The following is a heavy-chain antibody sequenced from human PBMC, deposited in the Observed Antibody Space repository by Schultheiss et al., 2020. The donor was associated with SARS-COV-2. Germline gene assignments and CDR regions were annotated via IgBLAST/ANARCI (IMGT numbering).Heavy chain of an antibody. Sequence: SETLSLTCAVYGGSFSGYYWSWIRQHPGKGLEWIGYIYYSGSTYYNPSLKSRVTISVDTSKNQFSLKLSSVTAADTAVYYCARDPSGWPNWYFDLWGRGTLVTVSS. CDR2: IYYSGST. CDR1: GGSFSGYY. J-gene: IGHJ2*01. D-gene: IGHD6-19*01. CDR3: ARDPSGWPNWYFDL. V-gene: IGHV4-34*01.